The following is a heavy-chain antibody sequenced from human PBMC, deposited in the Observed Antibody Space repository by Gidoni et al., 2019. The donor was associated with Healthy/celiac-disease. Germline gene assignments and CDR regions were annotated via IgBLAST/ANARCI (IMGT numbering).Heavy chain of an antibody. CDR1: GFTFSRYW. D-gene: IGHD6-19*01. CDR3: AREDSSGWYLGSWFDP. V-gene: IGHV3-7*01. J-gene: IGHJ5*02. Sequence: EVQLVESGGGLVQPGGSLRLSCAASGFTFSRYWMSWVRQAPGKGLEWVANIKQDGSEKYYVDSVKGRFTISRDNAKNSLYLQMNSLRAEDTAVYYCAREDSSGWYLGSWFDPWGQGTLVTVSS. CDR2: IKQDGSEK.